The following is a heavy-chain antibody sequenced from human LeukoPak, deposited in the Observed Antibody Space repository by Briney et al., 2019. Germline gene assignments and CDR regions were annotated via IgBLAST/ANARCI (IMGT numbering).Heavy chain of an antibody. Sequence: SETLSLTCTVSGGSISSYYWSWIRQPPGKGLEWIGYIYYSGSTNYNPSLKSRVTISVDTSKNQFSLKLSSVTAADTAVYYCARGRPPLDYWGQGTLVNVSS. V-gene: IGHV4-59*01. J-gene: IGHJ4*02. CDR3: ARGRPPLDY. CDR1: GGSISSYY. CDR2: IYYSGST.